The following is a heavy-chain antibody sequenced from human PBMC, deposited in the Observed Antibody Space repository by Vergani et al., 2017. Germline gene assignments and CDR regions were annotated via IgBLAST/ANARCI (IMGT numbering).Heavy chain of an antibody. D-gene: IGHD5-12*01. CDR2: ISGSGGST. CDR3: AKKIGIVATIWCLDY. Sequence: EVQLVESGGGLVKPGGSLRLSCAASGFTFSSYSMNWVRQAPGKGLEWVSAISGSGGSTYYADSVKGRFTISRDNSKNTLYLQMNSLRAEDTAVYYCAKKIGIVATIWCLDYWGQGTLVTVSS. V-gene: IGHV3-23*04. J-gene: IGHJ4*02. CDR1: GFTFSSYS.